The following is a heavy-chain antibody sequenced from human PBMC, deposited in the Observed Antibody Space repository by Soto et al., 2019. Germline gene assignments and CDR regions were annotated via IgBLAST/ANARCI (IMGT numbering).Heavy chain of an antibody. CDR3: ARAPLDTIFGVVPYFDY. V-gene: IGHV1-69*02. J-gene: IGHJ4*02. D-gene: IGHD3-3*01. CDR2: IIPILGIA. Sequence: QVQLVQSGAEVKKPGSSVKVSCKASGGTFSSYTISWVRQAPGQGLEWMGRIIPILGIANYAQKFQGRVTITADKSTRTAYMELSSLRSEDTAVYYCARAPLDTIFGVVPYFDYWGQGTLVTVSS. CDR1: GGTFSSYT.